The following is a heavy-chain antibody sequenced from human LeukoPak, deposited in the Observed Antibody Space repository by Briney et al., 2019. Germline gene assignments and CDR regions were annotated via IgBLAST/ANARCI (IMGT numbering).Heavy chain of an antibody. V-gene: IGHV3-23*01. J-gene: IGHJ2*01. CDR1: GFTFSSSA. D-gene: IGHD1-26*01. CDR3: AKDRTVGASYWYFDL. CDR2: ISASGGST. Sequence: GGSLRLSCAASGFTFSSSAMSWVRQVPGKGLEWVSGISASGGSTSYADSVRGRFTISRDNSKNTLYVQMNSLRAEDTAIYYCAKDRTVGASYWYFDLWGRSTLVTVSS.